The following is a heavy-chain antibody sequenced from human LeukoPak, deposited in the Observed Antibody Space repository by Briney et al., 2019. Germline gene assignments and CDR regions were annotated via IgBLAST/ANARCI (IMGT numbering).Heavy chain of an antibody. D-gene: IGHD1-7*01. V-gene: IGHV5-51*01. J-gene: IGHJ6*02. CDR1: GNSFNRNW. CDR2: IYPGDSDT. CDR3: ARHWVPGTTSAYYYYGMDV. Sequence: GESLKISCKGSGNSFNRNWIAWVRQMPGKGLEWMGIIYPGDSDTRYSPSFQGQVTISADTSISTAYLQWSSLKASDTAMYYCARHWVPGTTSAYYYYGMDVWGQGTTVTVSS.